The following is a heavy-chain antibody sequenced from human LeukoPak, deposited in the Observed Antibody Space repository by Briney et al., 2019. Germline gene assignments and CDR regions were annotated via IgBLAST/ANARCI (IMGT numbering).Heavy chain of an antibody. CDR1: GGSISSGSYY. CDR3: ARGSGDYVWGSYRPTDY. V-gene: IGHV4-61*02. D-gene: IGHD3-16*02. CDR2: IYTSGST. J-gene: IGHJ4*02. Sequence: PSETLSLTCTVSGGSISSGSYYWSWIRQPAGKGLEWIGRIYTSGSTNYNPSLKSRVTISVDTSKNQFSLKLSSVTAADTAVYYCARGSGDYVWGSYRPTDYWGQGTLVTVSS.